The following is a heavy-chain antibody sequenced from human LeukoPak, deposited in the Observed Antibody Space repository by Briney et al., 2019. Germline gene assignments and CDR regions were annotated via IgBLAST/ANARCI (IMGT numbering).Heavy chain of an antibody. Sequence: GGSLRLSCAASGFTFSSYAMHWVRQAPGKGLEWVAVISYDGSNKYYADSVKGRFTISRDNSKNTLYLQMNSLRAEDTAVYYCAIEGGSGSYFWFDPWGQGTLVTVSS. D-gene: IGHD3-10*01. CDR1: GFTFSSYA. V-gene: IGHV3-30-3*01. CDR3: AIEGGSGSYFWFDP. CDR2: ISYDGSNK. J-gene: IGHJ5*02.